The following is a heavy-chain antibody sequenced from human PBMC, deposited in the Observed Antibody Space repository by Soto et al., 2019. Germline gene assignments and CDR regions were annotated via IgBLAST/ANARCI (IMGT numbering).Heavy chain of an antibody. CDR2: IIPILDRA. CDR1: GGTFSTYT. V-gene: IGHV1-69*02. CDR3: ARIISGGHFDD. Sequence: SVKVSCKASGGTFSTYTFSWVRQAPGLGLEWMGRIIPILDRANYAQKFQGRVTITKDTSTHTAYMELSSLRSEDTAVYYCARIISGGHFDDWGQGTLVTVSS. J-gene: IGHJ4*02. D-gene: IGHD2-15*01.